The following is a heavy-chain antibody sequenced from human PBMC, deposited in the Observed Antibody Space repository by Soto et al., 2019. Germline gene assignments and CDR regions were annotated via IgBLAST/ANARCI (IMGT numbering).Heavy chain of an antibody. CDR3: AKARLHSSRHYYYGMDV. J-gene: IGHJ6*02. CDR2: ISGSGGST. V-gene: IGHV3-23*01. Sequence: GGSLRLSCAASGFTFSSYAMSWVRQAPGKGLEWVSAISGSGGSTYYADSVKGRFTISRDNSKNTLYLQMNSLRAEDTAVYYCAKARLHSSRHYYYGMDVWGQGTTVTVSS. D-gene: IGHD6-13*01. CDR1: GFTFSSYA.